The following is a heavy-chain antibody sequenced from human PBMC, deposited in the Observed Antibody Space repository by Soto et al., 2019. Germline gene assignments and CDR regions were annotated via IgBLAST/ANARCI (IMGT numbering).Heavy chain of an antibody. D-gene: IGHD5-12*01. J-gene: IGHJ4*02. CDR1: GGSFSGYY. CDR2: INHSGST. V-gene: IGHV4-34*01. CDR3: ARGYSGYDRYFDY. Sequence: SETLSLTCAVYGGSFSGYYWSWIRQPPGKGLEWIGEINHSGSTNYNPSLKSRVTISVDTSKNQFSLKLSSVTAADTAVYYCARGYSGYDRYFDYWGQGTLVTVSS.